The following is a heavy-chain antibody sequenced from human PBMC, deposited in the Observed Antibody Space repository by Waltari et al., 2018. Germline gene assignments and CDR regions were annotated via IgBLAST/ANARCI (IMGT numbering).Heavy chain of an antibody. CDR3: ARDDRHSSSHWFDP. CDR2: IYYSGST. CDR1: GGSISSHY. Sequence: LVQPSETLSLTCTVSGGSISSHYWSWIRQPPGKGLEWIGYIYYSGSTNYNPSLKSRVTISVDTSKNQFSLKLSSVTAADTAVYYCARDDRHSSSHWFDPWGQGTLVTVSS. J-gene: IGHJ5*02. V-gene: IGHV4-59*11. D-gene: IGHD6-6*01.